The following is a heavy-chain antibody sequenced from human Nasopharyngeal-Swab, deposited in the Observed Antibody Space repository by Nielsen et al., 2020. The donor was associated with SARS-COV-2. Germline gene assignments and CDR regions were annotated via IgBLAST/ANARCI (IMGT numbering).Heavy chain of an antibody. D-gene: IGHD3-16*02. J-gene: IGHJ4*02. Sequence: RQAPGKALEWLALIYWGDDKRYSPSLKSRLTITKDTSKNQVVLTMTNMDPVDTATYYCAHSKITFGGVIATDYWGQGTLVTVSS. V-gene: IGHV2-5*02. CDR2: IYWGDDK. CDR3: AHSKITFGGVIATDY.